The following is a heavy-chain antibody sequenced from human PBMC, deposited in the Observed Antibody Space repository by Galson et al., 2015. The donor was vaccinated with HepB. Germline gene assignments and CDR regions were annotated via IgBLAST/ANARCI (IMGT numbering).Heavy chain of an antibody. CDR3: SRAAAVGAFDI. CDR2: IIPILGIA. D-gene: IGHD6-13*01. V-gene: IGHV1-69*04. Sequence: SCKASGGTFSSYAISWVRQAPGQGLEWMGRIIPILGIANYAQKFQGRVTITADKSTSTAYMELSSLRSEDTAVYYCSRAAAVGAFDIWGQGTMVTVSS. J-gene: IGHJ3*02. CDR1: GGTFSSYA.